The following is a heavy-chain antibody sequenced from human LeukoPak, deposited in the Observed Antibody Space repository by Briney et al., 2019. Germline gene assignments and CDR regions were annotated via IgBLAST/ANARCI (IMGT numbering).Heavy chain of an antibody. D-gene: IGHD3-10*01. CDR3: ARGPYGSGSYYIDP. J-gene: IGHJ5*02. CDR2: ISAYNGNT. CDR1: GYTFTGYY. Sequence: ASVKVSCKASGYTFTGYYMHWVRQAPGQGLEWMGWISAYNGNTNYAQKLQGRVTMTTDTSTSTAYMELRSLRSDDTAVYYCARGPYGSGSYYIDPWGQGTLVTVSS. V-gene: IGHV1-18*04.